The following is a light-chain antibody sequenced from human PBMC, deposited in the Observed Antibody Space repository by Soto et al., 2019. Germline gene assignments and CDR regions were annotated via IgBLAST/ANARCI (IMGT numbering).Light chain of an antibody. CDR3: AAWDDSLSGPDVV. CDR2: RNN. J-gene: IGLJ2*01. CDR1: SSNIGSNY. V-gene: IGLV1-47*01. Sequence: QSVLTQPPSASGTPGQRVTISCSGSSSNIGSNYVYWYQQLTGTTPKLLIYRNNQRPSGVPDRFSDSKSGTSASLAISGLRSEDEADYYCAAWDDSLSGPDVVFGGGTKLTVL.